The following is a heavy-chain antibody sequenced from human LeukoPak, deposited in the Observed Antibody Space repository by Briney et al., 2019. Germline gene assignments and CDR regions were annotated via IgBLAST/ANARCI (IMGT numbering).Heavy chain of an antibody. CDR3: ARAPGFIDY. V-gene: IGHV3-66*01. CDR2: IYSDGNT. D-gene: IGHD1-14*01. J-gene: IGHJ4*02. CDR1: GFIVSSNY. Sequence: GGSLRLSCAASGFIVSSNYMSWVRQAPGKGLEWVSFIYSDGNTYYADSVQGRFTLSRDSSKNTLSLQMNSLRVEDTAVYYCARAPGFIDYWGQGTLVTVSS.